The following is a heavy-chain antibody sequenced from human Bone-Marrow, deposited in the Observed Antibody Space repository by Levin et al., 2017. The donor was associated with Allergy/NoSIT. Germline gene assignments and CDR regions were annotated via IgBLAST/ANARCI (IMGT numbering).Heavy chain of an antibody. CDR1: GGSISSYY. D-gene: IGHD3-3*01. Sequence: SETLSLTCTVSGGSISSYYWSWIRQPPGKGLEWIGYIYYSGSTNYNPSLKSRVTISVDTSKNQFSLKLSSVTAADTAVYYCARSSTYTGFWSGYSSPNAFDIWGQGTMVTVSS. V-gene: IGHV4-59*01. CDR2: IYYSGST. CDR3: ARSSTYTGFWSGYSSPNAFDI. J-gene: IGHJ3*02.